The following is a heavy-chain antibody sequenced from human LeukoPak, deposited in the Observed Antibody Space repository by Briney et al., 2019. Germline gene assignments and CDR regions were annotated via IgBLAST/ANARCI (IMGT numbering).Heavy chain of an antibody. D-gene: IGHD6-19*01. CDR1: GFTFSSYS. J-gene: IGHJ4*02. CDR3: ARQETEWLVWDFDY. Sequence: GGSLRLSCAASGFTFSSYSMNWVRQAPGKGLEWVSSISSSSSYIYYADSVKGRFTISRDNAKNSLYLQMNSLRAEDTAVYYCARQETEWLVWDFDYWGQGTLVTVSS. V-gene: IGHV3-21*01. CDR2: ISSSSSYI.